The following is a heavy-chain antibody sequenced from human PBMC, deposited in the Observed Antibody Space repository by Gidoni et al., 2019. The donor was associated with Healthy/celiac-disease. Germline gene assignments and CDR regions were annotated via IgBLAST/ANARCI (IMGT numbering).Heavy chain of an antibody. CDR1: GGSFIGYY. J-gene: IGHJ5*02. CDR3: ARGLRYCSSTSCSRAWCDP. CDR2: LNHSGST. D-gene: IGHD2-2*01. V-gene: IGHV4-34*01. Sequence: QVQLQQWGAGLLEPSATLSPTCAVYGGSFIGYYWSWIRQHPGKGLEWIGELNHSGSTNSNPSVKSRVTISVDTSKNQFSLKLSSVTAADTAVYYCARGLRYCSSTSCSRAWCDPWGQGTLVTVSS.